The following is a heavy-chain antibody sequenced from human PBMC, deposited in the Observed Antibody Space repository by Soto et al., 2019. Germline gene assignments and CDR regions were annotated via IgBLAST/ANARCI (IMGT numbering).Heavy chain of an antibody. V-gene: IGHV1-69*06. J-gene: IGHJ6*02. CDR2: IIPIFNTP. CDR1: GGTFSSNP. CDR3: ARDQSAVKRRESLSYHIMDV. D-gene: IGHD3-16*02. Sequence: SVKVSCKTSGGTFSSNPISWVRQAPGQGLEWIGGIIPIFNTPNYAQSFQDRVTISADRSTNTAYMELTSLRSDDTAVYYCARDQSAVKRRESLSYHIMDVWGQGTAVTVSS.